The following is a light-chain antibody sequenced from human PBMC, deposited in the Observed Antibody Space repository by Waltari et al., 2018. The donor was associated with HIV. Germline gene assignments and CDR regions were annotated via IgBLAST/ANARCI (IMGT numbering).Light chain of an antibody. Sequence: QFALTQPPSASGSPGQSVTISCTGTSSDIGGYNYVSWYQQYPGKAPKVMIHEVNKRPSGVPDRFSGSKSGNTASLTVSGLQAEDEAYYYCSSYAGSNSWVFGGGTKLTVL. CDR1: SSDIGGYNY. CDR2: EVN. J-gene: IGLJ3*02. CDR3: SSYAGSNSWV. V-gene: IGLV2-8*01.